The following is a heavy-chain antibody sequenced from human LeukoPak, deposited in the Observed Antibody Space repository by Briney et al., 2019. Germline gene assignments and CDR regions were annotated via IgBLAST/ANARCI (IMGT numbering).Heavy chain of an antibody. CDR2: IYYSGST. V-gene: IGHV4-59*08. Sequence: SETLSLTCTVSGGSISSYYWSWIRQPPGKGLEWIGYIYYSGSTNYNPSLKSRVTISVDTSKNQFSLKLSSVTAADTAVYYCARLGQQWLNLDYWGQGTLVTVSS. CDR3: ARLGQQWLNLDY. CDR1: GGSISSYY. D-gene: IGHD6-19*01. J-gene: IGHJ4*02.